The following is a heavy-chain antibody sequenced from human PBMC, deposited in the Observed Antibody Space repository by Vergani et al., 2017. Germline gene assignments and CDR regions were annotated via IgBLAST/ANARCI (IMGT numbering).Heavy chain of an antibody. CDR1: GFTFDAYT. J-gene: IGHJ4*02. CDR2: ISWDGGST. V-gene: IGHV3-43*01. Sequence: EVQLVESGGVVVQPGGSLRLSCAASGFTFDAYTMHWVRQAPGKGLEWVSLISWDGGSTYYADSVKGRFTISRDNSKNSLYLQMNSLRTEDTALYYCAKDKGYERQGDYGSYFDYWGQGTLVTVSS. D-gene: IGHD4-17*01. CDR3: AKDKGYERQGDYGSYFDY.